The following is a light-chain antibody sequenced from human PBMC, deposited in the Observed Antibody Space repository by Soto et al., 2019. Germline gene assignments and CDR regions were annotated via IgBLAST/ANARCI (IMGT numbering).Light chain of an antibody. CDR3: QQYGRSPPEYT. J-gene: IGKJ2*01. Sequence: EIVLTQSPGTLSLSPGERATLSCRASQSVSSTYLAWYQQKPGQAPRLLTYGASSRATGIPDRFSGSGSGTDFTLTISRLEAEDFAGYYCQQYGRSPPEYTFGQGTKLEIK. V-gene: IGKV3-20*01. CDR2: GAS. CDR1: QSVSSTY.